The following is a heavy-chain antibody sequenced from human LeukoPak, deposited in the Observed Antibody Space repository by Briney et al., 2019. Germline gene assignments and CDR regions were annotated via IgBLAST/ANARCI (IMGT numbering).Heavy chain of an antibody. CDR1: GGSITSSSYY. Sequence: NPSETLSLTCTVSGGSITSSSYYWGWIRQPPGKGLEWIGSIYYSGSTYYNPSLKSRVTISLDTSKNQSSLKLSSVTAADTAVYYCARNTYGYKFSMDVWGKGTTVTVSS. V-gene: IGHV4-39*07. D-gene: IGHD5-24*01. CDR2: IYYSGST. CDR3: ARNTYGYKFSMDV. J-gene: IGHJ6*03.